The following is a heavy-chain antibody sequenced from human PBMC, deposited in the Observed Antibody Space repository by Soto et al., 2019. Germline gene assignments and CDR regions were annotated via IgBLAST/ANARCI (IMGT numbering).Heavy chain of an antibody. CDR1: GYTFTGYY. CDR3: ARADYGDYVGFDY. J-gene: IGHJ4*02. V-gene: IGHV1-2*04. Sequence: QVQLVQSGAEVKKPGASVKVSCKASGYTFTGYYMHWVRQAPGQGLEWMGWINPNSGGTNYAQKFQGWVTMTRDTSVSTAYMELGRLRSDDTAVYYCARADYGDYVGFDYWGQGTLVTVSS. D-gene: IGHD4-17*01. CDR2: INPNSGGT.